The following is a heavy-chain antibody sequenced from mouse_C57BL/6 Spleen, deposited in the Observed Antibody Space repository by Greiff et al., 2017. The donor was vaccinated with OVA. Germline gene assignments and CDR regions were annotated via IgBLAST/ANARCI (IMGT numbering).Heavy chain of an antibody. Sequence: VQLQQPGAELVKPGASVKLSCKASGYTFTSYWMHWVKQRPGQGLEWIGMIHPNSGSTNYNEKFKSKATLTVDKSSSIAYMQLSSLTSEDSAVYYCARRRLGRFDYWGQGTTLTVSS. CDR2: IHPNSGST. CDR3: ARRRLGRFDY. CDR1: GYTFTSYW. V-gene: IGHV1-64*01. D-gene: IGHD4-1*01. J-gene: IGHJ2*01.